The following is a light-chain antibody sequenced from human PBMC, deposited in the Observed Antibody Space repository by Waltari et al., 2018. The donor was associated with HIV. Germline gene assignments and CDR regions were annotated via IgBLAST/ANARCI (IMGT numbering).Light chain of an antibody. CDR1: RSHIGAGSA. CDR2: GNS. CDR3: QSYDSSLSGSV. J-gene: IGLJ3*02. V-gene: IGLV1-40*01. Sequence: SVLTLPPSLSGAPGPRVTNSSPGRRSHIGAGSAVHWYQQLPGTAPQLLIYGNSNRPSGVPDRFSGSKSGTSASLAITGLQAEDGADYYCQSYDSSLSGSVFGGGTKLTVL.